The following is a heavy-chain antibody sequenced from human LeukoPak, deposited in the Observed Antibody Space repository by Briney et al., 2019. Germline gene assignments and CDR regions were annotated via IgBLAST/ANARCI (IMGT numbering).Heavy chain of an antibody. Sequence: ASVKVSCKASGYTFTGYYMHWVRQAPGQGLEWMGWINPNSGGTNYAQKFQGRVTMTRDTSISTAYMELSRLRSDDMAVYYCASRYGSGSPNFDYWGQGTLVTVSS. V-gene: IGHV1-2*02. CDR3: ASRYGSGSPNFDY. CDR2: INPNSGGT. D-gene: IGHD3-10*01. CDR1: GYTFTGYY. J-gene: IGHJ4*02.